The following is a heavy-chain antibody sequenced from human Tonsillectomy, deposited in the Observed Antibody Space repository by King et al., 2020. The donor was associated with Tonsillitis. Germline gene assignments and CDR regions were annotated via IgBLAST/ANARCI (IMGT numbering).Heavy chain of an antibody. CDR3: ARGEVGATRGLFDY. CDR1: GGSFXGYY. CDR2: INHSGSS. D-gene: IGHD1-26*01. V-gene: IGHV4-34*01. Sequence: VQLQQWGAGXXXXSXTXXXXCAVYGGSFXGYYXSWIXXPPGKGLEWIGEINHSGSSNYNPSLKSRVTVSVDTSKNQFSLKLNSVTAADTAVYYCARGEVGATRGLFDYWGQGTLVTVSS. J-gene: IGHJ4*02.